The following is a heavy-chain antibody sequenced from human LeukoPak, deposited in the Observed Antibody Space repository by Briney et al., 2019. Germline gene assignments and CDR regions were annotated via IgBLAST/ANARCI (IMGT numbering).Heavy chain of an antibody. CDR1: GGSISTYY. D-gene: IGHD6-6*01. V-gene: IGHV4-4*09. CDR2: IYTSGST. Sequence: SETLSLTCTVSGGSISTYYWSWIRQPPGKGLEWIGYIYTSGSTNYNPSLKSRVTISADTSKNQFSLQLTSVTAADTAVYYCARLGSSSFKDWGQGTLVTVS. J-gene: IGHJ4*02. CDR3: ARLGSSSFKD.